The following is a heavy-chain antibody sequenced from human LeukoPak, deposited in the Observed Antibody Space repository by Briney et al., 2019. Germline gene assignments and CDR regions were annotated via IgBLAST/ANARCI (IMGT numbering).Heavy chain of an antibody. CDR1: GFTFSRTA. J-gene: IGHJ4*02. CDR2: TSGSGVGT. D-gene: IGHD4/OR15-4a*01. V-gene: IGHV3-23*01. CDR3: AKDANYLRSGSFFIPFDY. Sequence: GGSLRLSCAASGFTFSRTAMSWVRQAPGKGLEWVATTSGSGVGTYYAASVKGRFNISRDNSKNTLYLQMNSLRTEDTAIYYCAKDANYLRSGSFFIPFDYWGQGTLVTVYS.